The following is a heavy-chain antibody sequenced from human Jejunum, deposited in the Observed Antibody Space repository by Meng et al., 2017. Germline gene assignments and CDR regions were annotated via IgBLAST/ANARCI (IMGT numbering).Heavy chain of an antibody. D-gene: IGHD5-24*01. Sequence: EVQLVESGGGLVQPGGSLRLSCAASGFAVSSNFMSWVRQAPGKGLEWVSVLYDDGSTYYADSVKGRFTISRDNSKNTLFLQMNSLRVEDTAVYYCAKRHYNYYDDCWGQGTLVTVSS. CDR1: GFAVSSNF. CDR3: AKRHYNYYDDC. J-gene: IGHJ4*02. CDR2: LYDDGST. V-gene: IGHV3-53*01.